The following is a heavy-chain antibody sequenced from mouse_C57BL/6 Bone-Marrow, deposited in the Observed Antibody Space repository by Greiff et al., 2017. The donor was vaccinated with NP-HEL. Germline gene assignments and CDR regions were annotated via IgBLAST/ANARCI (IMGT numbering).Heavy chain of an antibody. Sequence: VQLQQSGPELVKPGASVKISCKASGYSFTGYYMNWVKQSPEKSLEWIGEINPSTGGTTYNQKFKAKATLTVDKSSSTAYMQLKSLTSEDSAVYYGARKANCSFAYWGQGTLVTVSA. CDR1: GYSFTGYY. V-gene: IGHV1-42*01. D-gene: IGHD4-1*01. CDR3: ARKANCSFAY. J-gene: IGHJ3*01. CDR2: INPSTGGT.